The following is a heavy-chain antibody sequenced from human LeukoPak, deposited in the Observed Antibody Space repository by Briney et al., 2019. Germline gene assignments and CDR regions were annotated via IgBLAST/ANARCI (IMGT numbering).Heavy chain of an antibody. D-gene: IGHD1-26*01. CDR3: ARDLSGRYVWDY. J-gene: IGHJ4*02. V-gene: IGHV3-33*05. Sequence: PGRSLRLSCAASGFTFNSHAMPWVRQAPGKGLEWVAFISYEGSTEYYAESVKGRFTVSRDNSKNTLYLQVNSLRAEDTAVYYCARDLSGRYVWDYWGQGTLVSVSS. CDR2: ISYEGSTE. CDR1: GFTFNSHA.